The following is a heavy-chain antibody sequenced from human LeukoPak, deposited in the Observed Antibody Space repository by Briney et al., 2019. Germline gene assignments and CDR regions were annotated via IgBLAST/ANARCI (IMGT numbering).Heavy chain of an antibody. CDR1: GFSFSSYW. Sequence: GGSLRVSCAASGFSFSSYWMSWVRRAPGNGLEWVANIKQDGSEKYYVDSAKGRFTISRDNAKNSFYLQMNSLRAEDTAVYYCARDRHSSGWYGWYFDLWGRGTLVTVSS. CDR3: ARDRHSSGWYGWYFDL. J-gene: IGHJ2*01. V-gene: IGHV3-7*01. CDR2: IKQDGSEK. D-gene: IGHD6-19*01.